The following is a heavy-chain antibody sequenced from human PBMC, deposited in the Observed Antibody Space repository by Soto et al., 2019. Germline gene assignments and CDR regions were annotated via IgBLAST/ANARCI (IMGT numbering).Heavy chain of an antibody. V-gene: IGHV3-53*02. CDR2: IYSGGSS. CDR1: GFSVSDNY. J-gene: IGHJ4*02. D-gene: IGHD6-13*01. CDR3: ARRVSSWSYFDL. Sequence: EVQLVETGGGLIQPGGSLRLSCGVSGFSVSDNYMTWVRQAPGKGLEWVSIIYSGGSSFHIDSVKDRFSVSRDTSKNTVFLQMNSLRPEDTAVYYCARRVSSWSYFDLWGQGTQVTVSS.